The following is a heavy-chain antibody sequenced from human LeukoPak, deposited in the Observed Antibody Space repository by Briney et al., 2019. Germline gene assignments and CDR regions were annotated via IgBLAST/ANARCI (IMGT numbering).Heavy chain of an antibody. V-gene: IGHV3-30*18. CDR3: AKVPRTVVGATTYYFDY. Sequence: PGGSLRLSCAASGFTFSSYGMHWVRQARGKGLEWVAVISYDGSNKYYADSVKGRFTISRDNSKNTLYLQMNSLRAEDTAVYYCAKVPRTVVGATTYYFDYWGQGTLVTVSS. CDR2: ISYDGSNK. D-gene: IGHD1-26*01. J-gene: IGHJ4*02. CDR1: GFTFSSYG.